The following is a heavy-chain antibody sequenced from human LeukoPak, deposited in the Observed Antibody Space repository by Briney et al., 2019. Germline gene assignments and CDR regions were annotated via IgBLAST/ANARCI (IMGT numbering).Heavy chain of an antibody. Sequence: SETLSLTCTVSGGSTSSYYWSWIRQPAGKGLEWIGRIYTSGSTNYNPSLKSRVTMSVDTSKNQFSLKLSSVTAADTAVYYCARDVGIAAAGAGDYYYYYGMDVWGQGTTVTVSS. CDR1: GGSTSSYY. CDR2: IYTSGST. CDR3: ARDVGIAAAGAGDYYYYYGMDV. V-gene: IGHV4-4*07. J-gene: IGHJ6*02. D-gene: IGHD6-13*01.